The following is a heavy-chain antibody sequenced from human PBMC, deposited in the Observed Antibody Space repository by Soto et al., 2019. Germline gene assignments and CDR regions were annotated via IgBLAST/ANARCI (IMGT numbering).Heavy chain of an antibody. CDR1: GYTFTSYG. J-gene: IGHJ4*02. D-gene: IGHD3-10*01. V-gene: IGHV1-18*01. CDR2: ISAYNGNT. CDR3: APTSGGSGSYYYYFDY. Sequence: ASVKVSCKASGYTFTSYGISWVRQAPGQGLEWMGWISAYNGNTNYAQKLQGRVTMTTDTSTSTAYMELRSLRSDDTAVYYCAPTSGGSGSYYYYFDYWGQGTLVTVSS.